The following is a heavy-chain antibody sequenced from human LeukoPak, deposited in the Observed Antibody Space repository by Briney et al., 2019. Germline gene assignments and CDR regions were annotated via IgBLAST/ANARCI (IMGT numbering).Heavy chain of an antibody. CDR2: INHSGRT. V-gene: IGHV4-34*01. CDR1: GGSFGGYY. D-gene: IGHD2-2*01. CDR3: ARSPIVPAAIKFDS. J-gene: IGHJ4*02. Sequence: PSETLSLTCAVSGGSFGGYYWSWIRQPPGKGLEWIGEINHSGRTNYNPSLKSRVTISVDTSKNQFSLKVSSVTAADTAVYCCARSPIVPAAIKFDSWGQGTLVTVSS.